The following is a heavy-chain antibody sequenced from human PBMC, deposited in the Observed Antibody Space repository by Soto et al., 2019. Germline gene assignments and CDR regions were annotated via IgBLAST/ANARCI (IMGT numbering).Heavy chain of an antibody. CDR3: AKDLRPGAGAFDI. V-gene: IGHV3-23*01. CDR1: GITLTSHA. J-gene: IGHJ3*02. D-gene: IGHD3-10*01. Sequence: PGGSLRLSCAASGITLTSHAMSWVRQAPGKGLDWVSIIGAGGTIYYSDSVKGRFTISKVNSKNTVYLQMNSLRVEDTAVYYCAKDLRPGAGAFDIWGQGTMVTVSS. CDR2: IIGAGGTI.